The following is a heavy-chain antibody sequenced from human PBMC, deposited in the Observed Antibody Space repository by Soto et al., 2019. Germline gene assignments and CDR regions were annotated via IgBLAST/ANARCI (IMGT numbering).Heavy chain of an antibody. D-gene: IGHD3-10*01. V-gene: IGHV4-59*01. CDR3: ARFLFRTDYYGSGSYYNGDYFDY. J-gene: IGHJ4*02. CDR2: IYYSGST. Sequence: PSETLSLTCTVSGGSISSYYWSWIRQPPGKGLEWIGYIYYSGSTNYNPSLKSRVTISVDTSKNQSSLKLSSVTAADTAVYYCARFLFRTDYYGSGSYYNGDYFDYWGQGTLVTVSS. CDR1: GGSISSYY.